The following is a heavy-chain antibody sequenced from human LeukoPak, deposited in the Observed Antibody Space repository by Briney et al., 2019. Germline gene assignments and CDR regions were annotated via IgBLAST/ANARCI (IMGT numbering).Heavy chain of an antibody. D-gene: IGHD6-19*01. J-gene: IGHJ5*02. CDR1: GGSISTSNYY. Sequence: PSETLSLTCTVSGGSISTSNYYWGWIRQPSGKGLEWIGNIFCSGSTNYNPSLKSRVTISVDTSKNQFSLKLSSVTAADTAVYYCARDRQWLAWGQGTLVTVSS. CDR2: IFCSGST. V-gene: IGHV4-39*07. CDR3: ARDRQWLA.